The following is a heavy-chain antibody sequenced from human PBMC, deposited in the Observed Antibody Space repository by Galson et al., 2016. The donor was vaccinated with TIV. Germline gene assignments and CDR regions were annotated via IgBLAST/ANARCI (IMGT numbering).Heavy chain of an antibody. Sequence: SVKVSCKGSGGTVSSYAISWVRQAPGQGLEWMGRSIPIARTANYAQKFQGRLTITAYEFTRTAYNELSSLRSDDTAVYYCARDDDNNILHQWGQGTLVTVSS. CDR3: ARDDDNNILHQ. CDR2: SIPIARTA. V-gene: IGHV1-69*11. D-gene: IGHD1-1*01. J-gene: IGHJ4*02. CDR1: GGTVSSYA.